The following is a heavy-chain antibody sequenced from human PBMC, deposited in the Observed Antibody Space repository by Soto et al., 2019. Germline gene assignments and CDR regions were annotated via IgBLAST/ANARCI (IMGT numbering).Heavy chain of an antibody. CDR2: IIPIRGIA. J-gene: IGHJ6*03. V-gene: IGHV1-69*02. Sequence: QVQLVQSGAEVKKPGSSVKVSCKASGCTFSSYTISWVRQAPGQGIESMGRIIPIRGIANYAQKFQGRVTITADKSTSSAYMELSSLRSEDTAVYYCARGPLGCRGGSCRYHYYYMDVWGNGPTVAVS. CDR1: GCTFSSYT. D-gene: IGHD2-15*01. CDR3: ARGPLGCRGGSCRYHYYYMDV.